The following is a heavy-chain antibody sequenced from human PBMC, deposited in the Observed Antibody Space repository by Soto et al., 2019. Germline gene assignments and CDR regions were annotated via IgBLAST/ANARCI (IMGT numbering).Heavy chain of an antibody. J-gene: IGHJ4*02. CDR1: GFTFSSYA. Sequence: EVQLLEPGGGLVQPGGCPRLSCAASGFTFSSYAMSWVRQAPGKGLEWVSLISGSGGGTYYADSVKGRFTISRDNSKNTMYQQMNSLRAEDTADYYCANHAAAAAPDYWGQGAQRTVSP. CDR3: ANHAAAAAPDY. D-gene: IGHD6-13*01. V-gene: IGHV3-23*01. CDR2: ISGSGGGT.